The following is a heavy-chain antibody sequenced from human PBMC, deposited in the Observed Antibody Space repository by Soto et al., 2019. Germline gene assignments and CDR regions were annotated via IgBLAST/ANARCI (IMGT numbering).Heavy chain of an antibody. J-gene: IGHJ6*02. CDR3: ARDAPYTDFPYYYHGMDV. D-gene: IGHD2-21*02. V-gene: IGHV4-31*03. CDR1: GRSISSGGYC. CDR2: IYYSGSA. Sequence: TLSLTCPVSGRSISSGGYCFVCILQRPWMGLELIGYIYYSGSAYYNPTRKSRLTISVDTCENQFSLKLSSVTAADTAVYYCARDAPYTDFPYYYHGMDVWGQGTTVTVSS.